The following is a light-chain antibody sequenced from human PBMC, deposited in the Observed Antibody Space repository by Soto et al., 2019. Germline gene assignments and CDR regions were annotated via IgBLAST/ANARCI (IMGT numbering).Light chain of an antibody. Sequence: DFQMTQSPSTLSASVGDRVTITCRASQNIRSRLAWFQQKPGKAPKLLIYDASSLESGVPQRFSGSGSGTEFTLSFSRLQTDDFSTYYCQQYHSYWTFGQGTKVE. CDR3: QQYHSYWT. V-gene: IGKV1-5*01. J-gene: IGKJ1*01. CDR1: QNIRSR. CDR2: DAS.